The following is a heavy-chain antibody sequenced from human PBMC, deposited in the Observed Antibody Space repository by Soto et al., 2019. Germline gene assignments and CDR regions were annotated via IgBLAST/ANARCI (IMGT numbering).Heavy chain of an antibody. CDR2: IVVGSGNT. CDR1: GFTFTSSA. V-gene: IGHV1-58*01. Sequence: SVKVSCKASGFTFTSSAVQWVRQARGQRLEWIGWIVVGSGNTNYAQKFQERVTITRDMSTSTAYMELSSLRSEDTAVDYCAAPSTAEMATIYNYWGQGTLVTVSS. CDR3: AAPSTAEMATIYNY. D-gene: IGHD5-12*01. J-gene: IGHJ4*02.